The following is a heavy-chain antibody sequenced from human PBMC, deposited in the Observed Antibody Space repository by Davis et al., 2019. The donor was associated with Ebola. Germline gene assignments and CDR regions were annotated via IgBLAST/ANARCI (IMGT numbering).Heavy chain of an antibody. D-gene: IGHD4-17*01. J-gene: IGHJ4*02. Sequence: GESLKTPCAAPGFIFSGLALHRVRQASGKGPEWVGGNRSKANSYPPAYAASVKGSFTISRDESKNTAYLQMNSLKTEDTAVYYCTTMTTVTTVDYWGQGTLVTVSS. CDR1: GFIFSGLA. CDR3: TTMTTVTTVDY. V-gene: IGHV3-73*01. CDR2: NRSKANSYPP.